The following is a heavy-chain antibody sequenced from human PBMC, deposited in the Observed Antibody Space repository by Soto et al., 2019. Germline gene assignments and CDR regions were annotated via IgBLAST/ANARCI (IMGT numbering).Heavy chain of an antibody. D-gene: IGHD3-3*01. Sequence: SETLSLTCAVYGGSFSGYYWGWILQPPGKGLEWIGEINHSGSTNYNPSLESRVTISVDTSKNQFSLKLSSVTAADTAVYYCARPLRFLEWLLYYGMDVWGQGTTVTVYS. J-gene: IGHJ6*02. CDR3: ARPLRFLEWLLYYGMDV. CDR2: INHSGST. V-gene: IGHV4-34*01. CDR1: GGSFSGYY.